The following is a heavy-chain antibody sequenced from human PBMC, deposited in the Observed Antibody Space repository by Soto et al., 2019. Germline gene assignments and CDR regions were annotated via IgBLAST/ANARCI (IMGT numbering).Heavy chain of an antibody. Sequence: GGSLRLSCAASGFTFSSYDMNWVRQAPGKGLEWASGVSASGSITSYADSAKGRFTISRDNAKNTVFLQMTGLRAEDTAVYFCAKGDCSGGRCYRGFDYWGQGTLVTVSS. J-gene: IGHJ4*02. V-gene: IGHV3-23*01. CDR3: AKGDCSGGRCYRGFDY. CDR2: VSASGSIT. CDR1: GFTFSSYD. D-gene: IGHD2-15*01.